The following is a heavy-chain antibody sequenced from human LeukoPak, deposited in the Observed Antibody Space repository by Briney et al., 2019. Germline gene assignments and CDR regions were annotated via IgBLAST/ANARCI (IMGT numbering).Heavy chain of an antibody. Sequence: GGSLRLSCAASGFTFSNAWMSWVRQARGKGVEGVGRIKSKTDGWTTHYAAPVKGTFPISRDDSKNTLYLQMNSLKTEDTAVYYCTTDPSAVPAASMYYGMDVWGQGTTVTVSS. CDR2: IKSKTDGWTT. J-gene: IGHJ6*02. D-gene: IGHD2-2*01. V-gene: IGHV3-15*01. CDR1: GFTFSNAW. CDR3: TTDPSAVPAASMYYGMDV.